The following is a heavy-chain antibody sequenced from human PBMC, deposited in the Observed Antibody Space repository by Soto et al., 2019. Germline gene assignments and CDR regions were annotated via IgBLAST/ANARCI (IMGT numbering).Heavy chain of an antibody. D-gene: IGHD5-12*01. J-gene: IGHJ4*02. CDR2: IYYSGST. V-gene: IGHV4-59*08. Sequence: SETLSLTCTVSGGYISSYYWSWIRKHPGKKLEWIGYIYYSGSTNYNPSLKSRVTISVDTSKNQFSLKLSSVTAADTAVFYCARLIPYSGYDEGFFDYWGQGTLVTVSS. CDR1: GGYISSYY. CDR3: ARLIPYSGYDEGFFDY.